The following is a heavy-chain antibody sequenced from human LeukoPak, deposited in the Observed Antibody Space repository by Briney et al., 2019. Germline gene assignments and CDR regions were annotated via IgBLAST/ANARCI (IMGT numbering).Heavy chain of an antibody. CDR1: GFTFSNYA. D-gene: IGHD6-19*01. CDR3: AKVVAVAQFDY. CDR2: ISYDGSYK. Sequence: GGSLRLSCAASGFTFSNYAMNWVRQASGKGLEWVAVISYDGSYKYSADSVKGRFTISRDNSKNTLYLQMSSLRAGDTAVYYCAKVVAVAQFDYWGQGTLVTVSS. J-gene: IGHJ4*02. V-gene: IGHV3-30*18.